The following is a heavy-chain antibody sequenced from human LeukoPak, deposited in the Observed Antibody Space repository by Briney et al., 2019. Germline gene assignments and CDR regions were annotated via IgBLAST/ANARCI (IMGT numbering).Heavy chain of an antibody. J-gene: IGHJ4*02. CDR3: ARDRYYGDHTQVDY. D-gene: IGHD4-17*01. CDR2: IWYDGSNK. Sequence: SGRSLRLSCAASGFTFSSYGMHWVRQAPGKGLEWVAVIWYDGSNKYYADSVKGRFTISRDNSKNTLYLQMNSLRAEDTAVYYCARDRYYGDHTQVDYWGQGTLVTVSS. V-gene: IGHV3-33*01. CDR1: GFTFSSYG.